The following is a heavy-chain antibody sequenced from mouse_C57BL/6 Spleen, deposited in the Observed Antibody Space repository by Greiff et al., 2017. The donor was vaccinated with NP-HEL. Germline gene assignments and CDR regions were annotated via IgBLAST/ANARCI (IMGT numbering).Heavy chain of an antibody. Sequence: VQGVESGPELVKPGASVKISCKASGYAFSSSWMNWVKQRPGKGLEWIGRIYPGDGDTNYNGKVKGKATLTADKSSSTAYMQLSSLTSEDSAVYFCAPYYYGRDWFAYWGQGTLVTVSA. CDR3: APYYYGRDWFAY. CDR1: GYAFSSSW. J-gene: IGHJ3*01. V-gene: IGHV1-82*01. CDR2: IYPGDGDT. D-gene: IGHD1-1*01.